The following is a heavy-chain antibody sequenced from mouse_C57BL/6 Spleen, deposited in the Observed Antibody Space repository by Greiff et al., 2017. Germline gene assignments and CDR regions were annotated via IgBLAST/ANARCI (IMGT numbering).Heavy chain of an antibody. CDR2: IHPNSGST. CDR3: ARLRGSSGYVLDY. D-gene: IGHD3-2*02. J-gene: IGHJ2*01. V-gene: IGHV1-64*01. CDR1: GYTFTSYW. Sequence: QVQLQQPGAELVKPGASVKLSCKASGYTFTSYWMHWVKQRPGQGLEWIGMIHPNSGSTNNNEKFKSKATLTVDKSASTAYMQLSSLTSEESAVYYFARLRGSSGYVLDYWGQGTTLTVSS.